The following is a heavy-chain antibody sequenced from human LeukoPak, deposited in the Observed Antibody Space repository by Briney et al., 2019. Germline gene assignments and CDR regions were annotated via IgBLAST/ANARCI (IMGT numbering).Heavy chain of an antibody. Sequence: GASVKVSCKASGGTFSSYAISWVRQAPGQGLEWMGGIIPIFGTADYAQKFQGRVTITADESTSTAYMELSSLRSEDTAVYYCAREEDRKRSYWGQGTLVTVSS. CDR1: GGTFSSYA. V-gene: IGHV1-69*13. CDR2: IIPIFGTA. J-gene: IGHJ4*02. CDR3: AREEDRKRSY.